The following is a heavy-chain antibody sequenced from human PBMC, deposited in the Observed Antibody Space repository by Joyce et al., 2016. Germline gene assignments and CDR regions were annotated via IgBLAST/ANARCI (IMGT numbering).Heavy chain of an antibody. CDR2: ISGSDPGT. Sequence: VQLLQSGGGLVQPGGSLRLSCAASGFPFTNYAMGWVRQAPGKGLEWVSAISGSDPGTYHADSWRGRFAISRDNSKNTLYLQMNSLRAADTAIYYCAKGSRASCANTLCYQADYWGQGTLVTVSS. CDR1: GFPFTNYA. CDR3: AKGSRASCANTLCYQADY. D-gene: IGHD2-8*01. V-gene: IGHV3-23*01. J-gene: IGHJ4*02.